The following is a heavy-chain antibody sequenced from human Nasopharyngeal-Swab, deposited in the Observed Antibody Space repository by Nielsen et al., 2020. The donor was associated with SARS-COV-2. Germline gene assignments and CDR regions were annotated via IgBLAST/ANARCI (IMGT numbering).Heavy chain of an antibody. V-gene: IGHV3-30*18. J-gene: IGHJ6*02. CDR2: ISYDGSNK. Sequence: GGSLRLSCAASGFTFSSYGMHWVRQAPGKGLEGVAVISYDGSNKYYADSVKGRFTISRDNSKNTLYLQMNSLRAEDTAVYYCAKALAAMDDHYYYGMDVWGQGTTVTVSS. D-gene: IGHD5-18*01. CDR3: AKALAAMDDHYYYGMDV. CDR1: GFTFSSYG.